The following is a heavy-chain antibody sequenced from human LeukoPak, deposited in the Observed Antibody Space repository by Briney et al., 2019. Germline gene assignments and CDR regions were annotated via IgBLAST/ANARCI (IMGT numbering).Heavy chain of an antibody. V-gene: IGHV3-74*01. CDR1: GFTFNSYW. CDR3: ARSSWSTDAFDI. J-gene: IGHJ3*02. CDR2: INSDGTTS. Sequence: GGSLRLSCTASGFTFNSYWMHWVRQTPGRGLVWVSHINSDGTTSNYADSVKGRFTVSRDNAKNTLYLQMNSLRAEDTAVYYCARSSWSTDAFDIWGQGTMVTVSS. D-gene: IGHD2-15*01.